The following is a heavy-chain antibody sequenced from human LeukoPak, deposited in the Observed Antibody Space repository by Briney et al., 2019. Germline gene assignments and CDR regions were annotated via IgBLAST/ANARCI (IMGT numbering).Heavy chain of an antibody. CDR3: ATWGYCSGGSCYSGAFDI. CDR2: FDPEDGET. J-gene: IGHJ3*02. V-gene: IGHV1-24*01. CDR1: GYTLTELS. D-gene: IGHD2-15*01. Sequence: ASVKVSCEVSGYTLTELSMHWVRQAPGKGLEWMGGFDPEDGETNYAQKFQGRVTMTEDTSTDTAYMELSSLRSEDTAVYYCATWGYCSGGSCYSGAFDIWGQGTMVTVSS.